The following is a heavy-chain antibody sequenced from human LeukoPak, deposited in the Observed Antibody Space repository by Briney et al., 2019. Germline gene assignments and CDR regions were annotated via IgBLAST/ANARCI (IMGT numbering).Heavy chain of an antibody. CDR1: GFTFSRFA. Sequence: GGSLRLSCAASGFTFSRFATHWVRQAPGKGLEWVSSISSSSSYIYYAVSVKGRFTISRDNAQNSLYLQMNSLRAEDTAVYYCARAMMSFQSFDYWGQGTLVTVSS. J-gene: IGHJ4*02. D-gene: IGHD2/OR15-2a*01. V-gene: IGHV3-21*01. CDR3: ARAMMSFQSFDY. CDR2: ISSSSSYI.